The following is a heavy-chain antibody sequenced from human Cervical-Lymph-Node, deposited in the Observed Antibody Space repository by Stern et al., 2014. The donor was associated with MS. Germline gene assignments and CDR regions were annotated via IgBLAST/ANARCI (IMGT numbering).Heavy chain of an antibody. Sequence: QVQLQQWGAGLLKPSETLSLTCAVYGGSFSGYYWSWIRQPPGKGLEWIGEINHSGSTNYNPSLKSRVTISVDTSKNQFSLKLSSVTAADTAVYYCARVGPSVRIFGVVIREAWFDPWGQGTLVTVSS. J-gene: IGHJ5*02. CDR2: INHSGST. V-gene: IGHV4-34*01. D-gene: IGHD3-3*01. CDR1: GGSFSGYY. CDR3: ARVGPSVRIFGVVIREAWFDP.